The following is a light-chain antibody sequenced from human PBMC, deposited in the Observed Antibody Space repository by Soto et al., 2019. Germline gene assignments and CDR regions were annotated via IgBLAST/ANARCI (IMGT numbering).Light chain of an antibody. Sequence: EIVLTQSPGTLSLSPGERATLSCRASQSVSSSFLAWYQQKPGQAPRLLIYGASSRATGIPDRFSGSGSGTDFTLTISRLEPEAFAVYYCQQYDSSPLTFGGGTKMEIK. J-gene: IGKJ4*01. CDR3: QQYDSSPLT. V-gene: IGKV3-20*01. CDR1: QSVSSSF. CDR2: GAS.